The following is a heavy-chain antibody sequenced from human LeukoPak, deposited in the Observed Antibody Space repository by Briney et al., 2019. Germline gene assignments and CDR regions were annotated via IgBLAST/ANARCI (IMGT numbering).Heavy chain of an antibody. V-gene: IGHV1-69*05. Sequence: SVKVSCKASGGTFSSYAISWVRQAPGQGLEWMGRIIPIFGTANYAQKSQGRVTITTDESTSTAYMELSSLRSEDTAVYYCARGALYDDSSAYWGQGTLVTVSS. CDR3: ARGALYDDSSAY. D-gene: IGHD3-22*01. CDR2: IIPIFGTA. J-gene: IGHJ4*02. CDR1: GGTFSSYA.